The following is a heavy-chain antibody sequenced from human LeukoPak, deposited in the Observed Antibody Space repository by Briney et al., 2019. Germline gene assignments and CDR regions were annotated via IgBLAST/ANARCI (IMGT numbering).Heavy chain of an antibody. CDR3: ARDLDTATYMDV. Sequence: ASVKVSCKASGGTFSSYAISWVRQAPGQGLEWIGRIIPILGIANYAQKFQGRVTITADKSTSTAYMELSSLRSEDTAVYYCARDLDTATYMDVWGKGTTVTVSS. CDR2: IIPILGIA. J-gene: IGHJ6*03. D-gene: IGHD5-18*01. CDR1: GGTFSSYA. V-gene: IGHV1-69*04.